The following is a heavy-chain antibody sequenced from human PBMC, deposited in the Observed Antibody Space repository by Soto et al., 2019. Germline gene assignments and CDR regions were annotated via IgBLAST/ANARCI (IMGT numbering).Heavy chain of an antibody. V-gene: IGHV3-23*01. D-gene: IGHD2-15*01. CDR2: ISGSGGST. CDR3: AKQYCSGGSCYLHDAFDI. J-gene: IGHJ3*02. CDR1: GFTFSSYA. Sequence: EVQLLESGGGLVQPGGSLRLSCAASGFTFSSYAMSWVRQAPGKGLEWVSAISGSGGSTYYADSVKGRFTISRDNSKNPLYLQMNSLRAEDTAVYYCAKQYCSGGSCYLHDAFDIWGQGTMVTVSS.